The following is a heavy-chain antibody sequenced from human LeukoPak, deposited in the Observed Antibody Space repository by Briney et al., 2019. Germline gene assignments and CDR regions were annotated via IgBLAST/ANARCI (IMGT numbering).Heavy chain of an antibody. CDR3: AKGSSSGYYYEWFDP. V-gene: IGHV3-23*01. CDR2: ISGSGGST. J-gene: IGHJ5*02. D-gene: IGHD3-22*01. Sequence: GGSLRLSCAASGFTFSSYAMSWVRQAPGKGLEWVSAISGSGGSTYYADSVKGRFTISRDNSKNTLYLQMNSLRAEDTAVYYCAKGSSSGYYYEWFDPWGQGTLVTVSS. CDR1: GFTFSSYA.